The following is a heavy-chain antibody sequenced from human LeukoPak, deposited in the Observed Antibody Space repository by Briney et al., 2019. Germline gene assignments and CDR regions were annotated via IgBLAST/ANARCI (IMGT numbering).Heavy chain of an antibody. J-gene: IGHJ4*02. V-gene: IGHV4-39*01. CDR2: IYYSGGT. D-gene: IGHD6-13*01. Sequence: SETLSLTCTVSGVSISSNNYYWGWIRQPPGKGLEWIGNIYYSGGTYYNPSLKSLVTISVDTSKNQFSLKLSSVTATDTAVYYCAKSSSWYREFDYWGQGTLVTVSS. CDR1: GVSISSNNYY. CDR3: AKSSSWYREFDY.